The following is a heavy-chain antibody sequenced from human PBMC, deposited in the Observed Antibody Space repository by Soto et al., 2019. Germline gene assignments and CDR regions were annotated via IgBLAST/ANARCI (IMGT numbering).Heavy chain of an antibody. D-gene: IGHD3-22*01. CDR2: ISAYNGNT. CDR1: GYTFTSYG. V-gene: IGHV1-18*01. Sequence: ASGKVSCTASGYTFTSYGISWVRQAPGQGLEWMGWISAYNGNTNYAQKIQGRVTMTTDTSTSTAYMELRSLTSDDTAVYYCASLTDYYDSSGYYHDAFDIWGQGTMVTVSS. J-gene: IGHJ3*02. CDR3: ASLTDYYDSSGYYHDAFDI.